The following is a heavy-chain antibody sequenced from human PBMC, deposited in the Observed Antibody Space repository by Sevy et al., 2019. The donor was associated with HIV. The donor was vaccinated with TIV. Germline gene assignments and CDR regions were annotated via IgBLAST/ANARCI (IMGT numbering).Heavy chain of an antibody. CDR3: ARDRSGGIAAAGPFDP. CDR2: INPRGGST. D-gene: IGHD6-13*01. CDR1: GYTFTSYY. Sequence: ASVKVSCKASGYTFTSYYMHWVRQAPGQGLEWRGIINPRGGSTSDAQKFQGRVTMTRDTSTSTVYMEMSSLRSEDTAVYYCARDRSGGIAAAGPFDPWGQGTLVTVSS. J-gene: IGHJ5*02. V-gene: IGHV1-46*01.